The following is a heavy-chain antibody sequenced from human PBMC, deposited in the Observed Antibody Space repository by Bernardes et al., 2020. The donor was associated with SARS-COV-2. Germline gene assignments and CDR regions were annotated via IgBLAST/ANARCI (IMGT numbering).Heavy chain of an antibody. Sequence: GGSLRLSCAASGFTFSNSCMHWVRQPPGTGLVWVSRINPDGSSTSYADSVKGRFTISRDNAKNTLYLQMNSLTAEDTAVYYCVRGEIRGVGAPRHWGQGTLVTASS. J-gene: IGHJ4*02. CDR3: VRGEIRGVGAPRH. CDR2: INPDGSST. D-gene: IGHD1-26*01. CDR1: GFTFSNSC. V-gene: IGHV3-74*01.